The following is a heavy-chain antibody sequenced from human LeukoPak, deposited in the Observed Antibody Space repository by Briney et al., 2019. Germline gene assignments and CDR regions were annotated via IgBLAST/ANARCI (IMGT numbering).Heavy chain of an antibody. CDR3: TRYRSGGSGIFVDDY. J-gene: IGHJ4*02. Sequence: GGSLRLSCTASGFTFGDYAMSWFRQAPGKGLEWVGFIRSKAYGGTTEYAASVKGRFTISRDDSKSIAYLQMNSLKTEDTAVYYCTRYRSGGSGIFVDDYWGQGTLVTVSS. D-gene: IGHD3-10*01. CDR1: GFTFGDYA. CDR2: IRSKAYGGTT. V-gene: IGHV3-49*03.